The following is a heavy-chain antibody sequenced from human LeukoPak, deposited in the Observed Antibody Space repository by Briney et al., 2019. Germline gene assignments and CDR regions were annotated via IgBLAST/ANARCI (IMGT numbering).Heavy chain of an antibody. Sequence: GGSLRLSCAASGFTFSSYAMSWVRQAPGKGLDWVSGISGSGGSTNHADSVKGRFTISRDNSKNTLYLQMGGLKPEDMAVYYCAREGPGGYVGPWFDYWGQGTLVTVSS. CDR1: GFTFSSYA. CDR2: ISGSGGST. V-gene: IGHV3-23*01. D-gene: IGHD3-9*01. CDR3: AREGPGGYVGPWFDY. J-gene: IGHJ4*02.